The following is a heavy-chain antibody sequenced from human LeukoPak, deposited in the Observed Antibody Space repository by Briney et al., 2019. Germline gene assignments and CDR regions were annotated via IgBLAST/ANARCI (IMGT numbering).Heavy chain of an antibody. D-gene: IGHD2-21*02. J-gene: IGHJ4*02. V-gene: IGHV1-46*01. CDR2: INPSGGST. Sequence: ASVKVSCKASGYTFTSYYMHWVRQAPGQGLEWMGIINPSGGSTSYAQKFQGRVTMTRDMSTSTVYMELSSLRSEDTAVYYCARDLICGGDCYSGGFDYWGQGTLVTVSS. CDR3: ARDLICGGDCYSGGFDY. CDR1: GYTFTSYY.